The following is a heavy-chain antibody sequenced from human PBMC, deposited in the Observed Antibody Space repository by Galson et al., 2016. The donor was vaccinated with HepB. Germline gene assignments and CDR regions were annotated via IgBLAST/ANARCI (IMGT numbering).Heavy chain of an antibody. J-gene: IGHJ1*01. Sequence: QSGAEVKKPGESLKISCKGSGYTFGNYWIAWVRQMPGKGLEYVGIIYPGDSDTKYSPSFEGQVTISVDKSISTAYLQWSSLEASDTGLYHCARPTEDRWGVFPYWGQGTLVTVSS. CDR3: ARPTEDRWGVFPY. CDR2: IYPGDSDT. D-gene: IGHD3-10*01. V-gene: IGHV5-51*01. CDR1: GYTFGNYW.